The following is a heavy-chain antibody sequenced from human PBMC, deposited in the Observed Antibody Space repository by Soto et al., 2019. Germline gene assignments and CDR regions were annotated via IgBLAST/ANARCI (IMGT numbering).Heavy chain of an antibody. CDR2: IKQDGSEK. CDR1: GFTFSSYW. Sequence: PGGSLRLSCAASGFTFSSYWMSWVRQAPGKGLEWVANIKQDGSEKYYVDSVKGRFTISRDNAKNSLYLQMNSLRAEDTAVYYCARVYDGDIVGTMGYYMDVWGKGTTATVAS. CDR3: ARVYDGDIVGTMGYYMDV. J-gene: IGHJ6*03. D-gene: IGHD5-12*01. V-gene: IGHV3-7*01.